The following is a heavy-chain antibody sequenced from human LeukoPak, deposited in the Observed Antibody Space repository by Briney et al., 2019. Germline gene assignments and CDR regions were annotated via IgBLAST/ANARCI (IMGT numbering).Heavy chain of an antibody. V-gene: IGHV1-2*02. J-gene: IGHJ5*02. CDR3: ARELRRYNWFDP. D-gene: IGHD5-12*01. CDR1: GYTFTDYR. Sequence: ASVKVSCKASGYTFTDYRLHWVRQAPGQGLEWMGWINPNSGGTNYAQKFQGRVTMTRDTSISTAYMELSRLRSDDTAVYYCARELRRYNWFDPWGQGTLVTVSS. CDR2: INPNSGGT.